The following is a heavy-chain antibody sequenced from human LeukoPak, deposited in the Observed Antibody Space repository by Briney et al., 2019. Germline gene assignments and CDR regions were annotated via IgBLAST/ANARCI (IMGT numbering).Heavy chain of an antibody. Sequence: SETLSLTCTVSGGPIRSGSYYWRSGRQPAGKGLEWNGRIYSSGSTNNNPSLKSRVTTSVDTSKHQLSLKLTSVTGADTAVYYCARDSNDFWSGYFVYWGQGTLVTVSS. J-gene: IGHJ4*02. CDR1: GGPIRSGSYY. D-gene: IGHD3-3*01. CDR3: ARDSNDFWSGYFVY. CDR2: IYSSGST. V-gene: IGHV4-61*02.